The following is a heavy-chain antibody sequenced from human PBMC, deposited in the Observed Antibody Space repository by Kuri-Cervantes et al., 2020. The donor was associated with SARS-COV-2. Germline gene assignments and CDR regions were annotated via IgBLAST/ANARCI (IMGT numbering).Heavy chain of an antibody. CDR3: ARDPPMVRGDLDYYGMDV. CDR2: ISYDGNNK. CDR1: GFTFRSHA. D-gene: IGHD3-10*01. Sequence: EGSLRLSCAASGFTFRSHAMHWVRQAPGKGLEWVAVISYDGNNKYYADSVKGRFTISRDNSKNTLYLQVNSLRPEDTAVYYCARDPPMVRGDLDYYGMDVWGQGTTVTVSS. J-gene: IGHJ6*02. V-gene: IGHV3-30-3*01.